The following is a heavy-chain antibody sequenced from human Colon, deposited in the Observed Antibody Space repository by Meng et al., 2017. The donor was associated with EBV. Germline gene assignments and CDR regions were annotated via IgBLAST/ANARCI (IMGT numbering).Heavy chain of an antibody. Sequence: SDALLATSTASGGTISSSSSCWGWIRHPPGKGLAWIGSIYYSGSTYYNPSLKSRVTISVDTSKNQFSLKLSSVTAADTAVYYCASPLGILGIVDLWGRGTLVTVSS. CDR2: IYYSGST. J-gene: IGHJ2*01. D-gene: IGHD7-27*01. CDR1: GGTISSSSSC. V-gene: IGHV4-39*01. CDR3: ASPLGILGIVDL.